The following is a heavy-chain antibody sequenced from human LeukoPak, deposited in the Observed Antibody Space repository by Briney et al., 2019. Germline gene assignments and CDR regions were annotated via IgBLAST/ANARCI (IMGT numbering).Heavy chain of an antibody. Sequence: GGSLRLSCAASGFTFSSYAMSWVRQAPGKGLEWVSAISGSGGSTYCADSVKGRFTISRDNSKNTLYLQMNSLRAEDTAVYYCAKAITVDTAMVFMYYYYGMDVWGQGTTVTVSS. V-gene: IGHV3-23*01. CDR2: ISGSGGST. D-gene: IGHD5-18*01. CDR1: GFTFSSYA. J-gene: IGHJ6*02. CDR3: AKAITVDTAMVFMYYYYGMDV.